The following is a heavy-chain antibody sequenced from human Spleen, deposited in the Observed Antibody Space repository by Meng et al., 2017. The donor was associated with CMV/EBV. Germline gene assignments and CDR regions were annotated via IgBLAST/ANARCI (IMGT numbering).Heavy chain of an antibody. D-gene: IGHD5-12*01. Sequence: TVSGSSVSSDAASWTWIRQPPGKGPGWIGYIYYNGLTFHNPSLKSRLTLSIDTSRNQFSLKLTSVTAADTAVYFCAREAMWLNWFDPWGQGTLVTVSS. CDR2: IYYNGLT. CDR1: GSSVSSDAAS. J-gene: IGHJ5*02. V-gene: IGHV4-30-4*08. CDR3: AREAMWLNWFDP.